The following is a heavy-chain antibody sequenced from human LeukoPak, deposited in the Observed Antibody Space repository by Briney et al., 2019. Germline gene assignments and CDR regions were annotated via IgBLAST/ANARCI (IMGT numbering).Heavy chain of an antibody. J-gene: IGHJ5*02. CDR1: GYTFTSYA. V-gene: IGHV7-4-1*02. CDR2: INTNTGNP. CDR3: ARDGDGSGWSHNWFDP. Sequence: ASVKVSCKASGYTFTSYAMNWVRQAPGQGLEWMGRINTNTGNPTYAQGFTGRFVFSLDTSVSTAYLQISSLKAEDTAVYYCARDGDGSGWSHNWFDPWGQGTLVTVSS. D-gene: IGHD6-19*01.